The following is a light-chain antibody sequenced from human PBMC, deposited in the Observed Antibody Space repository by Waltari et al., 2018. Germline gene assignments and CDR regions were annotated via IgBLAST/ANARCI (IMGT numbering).Light chain of an antibody. J-gene: IGKJ4*01. CDR1: QRVLYSSHNKDY. CDR3: QQYYSTPLT. CDR2: WAS. Sequence: DIVMTQSPDSLAVSLGERATINCKSSQRVLYSSHNKDYLAWYQQKPGQPPKLLIYWASTRESGVPDRFSGSGSGTEFTLTISSLQAEDVAVYYCQQYYSTPLTFGGGTKVEIK. V-gene: IGKV4-1*01.